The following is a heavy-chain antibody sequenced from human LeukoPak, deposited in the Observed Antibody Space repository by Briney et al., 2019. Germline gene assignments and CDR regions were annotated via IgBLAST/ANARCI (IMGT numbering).Heavy chain of an antibody. J-gene: IGHJ4*02. D-gene: IGHD2-15*01. CDR2: IKKTGSET. Sequence: PGGSLRLSCVASGFTFSSYAMHWVRQAPGKGLEWVAYIKKTGSETYYVDSVKGRFTITRDNTRNSLFLQMYSLRAEDTAVYFCARGDGYCSGGNCYSYFDSWGQGTLVTVSS. CDR3: ARGDGYCSGGNCYSYFDS. V-gene: IGHV3-7*01. CDR1: GFTFSSYA.